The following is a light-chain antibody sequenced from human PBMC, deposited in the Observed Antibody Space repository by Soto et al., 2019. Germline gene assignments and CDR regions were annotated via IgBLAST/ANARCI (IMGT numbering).Light chain of an antibody. CDR2: EVF. CDR3: CSYAPDSTYV. CDR1: SSDVGYHNL. V-gene: IGLV2-23*02. Sequence: QSVLTQPASVSGSPGQSIAISCTGTSSDVGYHNLVSWYQQYPGKAPKMIIYEVFKRPSGISRRFSGSKSGSTASLTISGLQAEDEADYFCCSYAPDSTYVFGSGTKVTVL. J-gene: IGLJ1*01.